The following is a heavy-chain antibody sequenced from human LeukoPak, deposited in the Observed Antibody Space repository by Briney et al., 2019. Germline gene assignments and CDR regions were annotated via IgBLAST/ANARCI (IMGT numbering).Heavy chain of an antibody. D-gene: IGHD3-10*01. CDR3: ARDSDYYGSGSPNFDY. V-gene: IGHV3-23*01. J-gene: IGHJ4*02. CDR2: ISNSGGST. Sequence: GGSLRLSCAASGFTFSSYVMSWVRQAPGKGLEWVSSISNSGGSTYYADSVKGRFTISRDNSKNTLYLQMNSLRAEDTAVYYCARDSDYYGSGSPNFDYWGQGTLVTVSS. CDR1: GFTFSSYV.